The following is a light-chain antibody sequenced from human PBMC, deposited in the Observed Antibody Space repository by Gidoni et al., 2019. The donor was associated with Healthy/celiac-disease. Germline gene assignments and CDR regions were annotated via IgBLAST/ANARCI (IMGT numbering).Light chain of an antibody. Sequence: IQITHSPSSLSASVGDRVTITCRASQSISSYLNWYQQKPGKAPKLLIYAASSLQSGVPSRFSGSGSGKDFTLTISSLKPEDFATYYCQQSYSTPFTFGPGTKVDIK. CDR2: AAS. CDR3: QQSYSTPFT. CDR1: QSISSY. J-gene: IGKJ3*01. V-gene: IGKV1-39*01.